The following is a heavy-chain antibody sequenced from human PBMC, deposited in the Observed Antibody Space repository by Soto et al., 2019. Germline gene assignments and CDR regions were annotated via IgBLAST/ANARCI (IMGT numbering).Heavy chain of an antibody. D-gene: IGHD3-10*02. J-gene: IGHJ6*02. CDR3: ASVRGGYYYAMDV. CDR2: IYHSGST. CDR1: GGSLRGYS. Sequence: PSETLSLTCTVSGGSLRGYSWSWIRQPPGKGLEWIGEIYHSGSTNYNPSLKSRVTISVDKSKNQFSLKLSSVTAADTAVYYCASVRGGYYYAMDVWGQGTTVS. V-gene: IGHV4-34*01.